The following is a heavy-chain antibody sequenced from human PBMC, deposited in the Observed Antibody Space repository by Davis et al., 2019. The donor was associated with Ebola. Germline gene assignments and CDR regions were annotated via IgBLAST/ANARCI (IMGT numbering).Heavy chain of an antibody. CDR2: IWYDGNNK. V-gene: IGHV3-33*01. D-gene: IGHD6-19*01. CDR1: GFTFSSYG. CDR3: ARGGYSSGWHVEYFQH. J-gene: IGHJ1*01. Sequence: PGGSLRLSCAASGFTFSSYGMHWVRQAPGKGLEWVAAIWYDGNNKYYADSVKGRFPISRDISKNTLYLQMNSLRAEDTAVYFCARGGYSSGWHVEYFQHWGQGTLVTVSS.